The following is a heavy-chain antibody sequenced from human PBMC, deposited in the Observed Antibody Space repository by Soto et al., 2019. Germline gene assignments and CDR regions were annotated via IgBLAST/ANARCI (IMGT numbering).Heavy chain of an antibody. D-gene: IGHD3-10*01. CDR3: ARVLFLGEGIRFDP. Sequence: QVQLVQSGAEVKKPGSSVKVSCKASGGTFSSYTISWVRQAPGQGLEWMGRIIPILGIANYAQKFQGRVMIPAEKPTSTAYRELSSLRSEEPAVYYWARVLFLGEGIRFDPWGQGTLVTVS. V-gene: IGHV1-69*02. CDR1: GGTFSSYT. J-gene: IGHJ5*02. CDR2: IIPILGIA.